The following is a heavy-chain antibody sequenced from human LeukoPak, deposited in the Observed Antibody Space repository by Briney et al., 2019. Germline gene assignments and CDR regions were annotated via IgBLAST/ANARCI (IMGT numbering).Heavy chain of an antibody. J-gene: IGHJ4*02. V-gene: IGHV3-21*01. CDR2: ISGGGEDT. D-gene: IGHD2-21*02. CDR3: APLCGGDCYHFDS. Sequence: GGSLRLSCTASGFSFRSFAMSWVRQAPGQGLEWVSSISGGGEDTYYADSVKGRFTISRDNAKNSLYLQMNSLRAEDTAVYYCAPLCGGDCYHFDSWGQGTLVTVSS. CDR1: GFSFRSFA.